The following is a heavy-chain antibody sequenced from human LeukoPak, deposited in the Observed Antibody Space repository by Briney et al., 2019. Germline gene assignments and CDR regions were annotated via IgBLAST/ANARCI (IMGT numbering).Heavy chain of an antibody. CDR3: ASCSYVDYYYYGMDV. D-gene: IGHD3-10*02. Sequence: ASVKVSCKASGHTFTSYGISWVRQAPGQGLEWMGWISAYNGNTNYAQKLQGRVTMTTDTSTSTAYMELRSLRSDDTAVYYCASCSYVDYYYYGMDVWGQGTTVTVSS. V-gene: IGHV1-18*01. CDR2: ISAYNGNT. CDR1: GHTFTSYG. J-gene: IGHJ6*02.